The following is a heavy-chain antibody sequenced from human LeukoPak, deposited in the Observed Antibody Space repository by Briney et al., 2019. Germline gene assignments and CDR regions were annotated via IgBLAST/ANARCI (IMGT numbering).Heavy chain of an antibody. V-gene: IGHV4-38-2*02. D-gene: IGHD3-10*01. Sequence: SETLSLTCTVSGYSISSGYYWGWIRQPPGKGLEWIGSIYHSGSTYYNPSLKSRVTISVDTSKNQFSLKLSSVTAADTAVYYCARAKWFGESYYFDYWGQGTLVTVSS. CDR3: ARAKWFGESYYFDY. CDR1: GYSISSGYY. CDR2: IYHSGST. J-gene: IGHJ4*02.